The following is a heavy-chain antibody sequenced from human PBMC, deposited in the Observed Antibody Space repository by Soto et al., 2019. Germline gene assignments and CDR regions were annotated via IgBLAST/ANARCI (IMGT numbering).Heavy chain of an antibody. J-gene: IGHJ4*02. D-gene: IGHD3-9*01. V-gene: IGHV4-39*01. Sequence: PSETLSLTCTVSGGSISSSSYYWGWIRQPPGKGLEWIGSIYYSGSTYYNPSLKSRVTISVDTSKNQFSLKLSSVTAADTAVYYCGGLYDILTGWVSDGHDYWGQGTLVTVSS. CDR3: GGLYDILTGWVSDGHDY. CDR2: IYYSGST. CDR1: GGSISSSSYY.